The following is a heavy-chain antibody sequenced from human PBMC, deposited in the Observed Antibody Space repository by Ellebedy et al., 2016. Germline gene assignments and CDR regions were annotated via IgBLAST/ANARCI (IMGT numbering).Heavy chain of an antibody. CDR1: GGSISSSNYY. J-gene: IGHJ2*01. CDR3: ARPLTTVTTFHYWYFDL. Sequence: SETLSLXCTVSGGSISSSNYYWGWIRLPPGKGLEWIGSIYYSGTTYYNPSLKSRVTISADTSKNQFSLKLSSVTAADTALYYCARPLTTVTTFHYWYFDLWGLGTLVTVSS. D-gene: IGHD4-17*01. CDR2: IYYSGTT. V-gene: IGHV4-39*01.